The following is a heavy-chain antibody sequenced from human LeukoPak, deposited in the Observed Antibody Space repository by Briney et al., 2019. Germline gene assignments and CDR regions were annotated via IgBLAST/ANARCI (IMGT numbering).Heavy chain of an antibody. Sequence: ASVEVSCKASGYTFTGYYMHWVRQAPGQGLEWMGWINPNSGDTDYAQKFQGRVTMTRDTSISTPYMEASKLRADDTPVYFCVRVGYDSSGYPHIVSWGQGNLVTVSS. CDR3: VRVGYDSSGYPHIVS. J-gene: IGHJ4*02. CDR2: INPNSGDT. D-gene: IGHD3-22*01. CDR1: GYTFTGYY. V-gene: IGHV1-2*02.